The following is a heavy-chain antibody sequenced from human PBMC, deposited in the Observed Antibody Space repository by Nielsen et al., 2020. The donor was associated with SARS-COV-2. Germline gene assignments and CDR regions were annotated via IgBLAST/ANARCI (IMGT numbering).Heavy chain of an antibody. Sequence: GGSLRLYCAASGFTVRSYYMSWVRQALGMGLEWVSVFYTRGSTYYADYLKGRFTIFRDNSKNTLYQQMNSLRAEDTAVYYCPKQWVVAATAYYWGHGILVTVSS. J-gene: IGHJ4*01. V-gene: IGHV3-53*01. CDR2: FYTRGST. CDR1: GFTVRSYY. D-gene: IGHD2-15*01. CDR3: PKQWVVAATAYY.